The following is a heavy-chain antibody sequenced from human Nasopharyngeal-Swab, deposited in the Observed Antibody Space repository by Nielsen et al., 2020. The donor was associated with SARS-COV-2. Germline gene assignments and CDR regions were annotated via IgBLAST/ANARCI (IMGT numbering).Heavy chain of an antibody. Sequence: GSLRLSCAVSGFTFSNYAMSWVRQAPGKGLEWVSIISGSGDTTYYADSVNDRFTISRDNSKNTLYLQTNSLRAEDTAVYYCARSQSGAFDIWGQGTMVTVSS. J-gene: IGHJ3*02. V-gene: IGHV3-23*01. CDR1: GFTFSNYA. CDR2: ISGSGDTT. CDR3: ARSQSGAFDI.